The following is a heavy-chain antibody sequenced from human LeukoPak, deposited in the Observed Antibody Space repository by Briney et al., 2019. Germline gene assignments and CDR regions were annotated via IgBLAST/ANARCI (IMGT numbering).Heavy chain of an antibody. CDR1: GGSFSGYY. J-gene: IGHJ3*02. Sequence: PSETLSLTCAVYGGSFSGYYWSWIRQPPGKGLEWIGEINHSGSTNYNPSLKSRVTISVDTSKNQFSLKLTSVTAADTAVYYCARKIREDAFDIWGQGTMVTVSS. V-gene: IGHV4-34*01. D-gene: IGHD1-26*01. CDR3: ARKIREDAFDI. CDR2: INHSGST.